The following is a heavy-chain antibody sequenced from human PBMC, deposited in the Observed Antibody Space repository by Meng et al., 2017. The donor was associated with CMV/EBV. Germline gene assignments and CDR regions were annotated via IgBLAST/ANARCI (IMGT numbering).Heavy chain of an antibody. V-gene: IGHV1-69*05. Sequence: SVKVSCKASGGTFRSYAISWVRQAPGQGLEWMGGIIPIFGIANYAQKFQGRVTITTDESMSTAYMELSSLRSEDTAVYYCARGGSVDCSAGNCYSHFGHWGQGTLVTVSS. J-gene: IGHJ4*02. D-gene: IGHD2-15*01. CDR2: IIPIFGIA. CDR3: ARGGSVDCSAGNCYSHFGH. CDR1: GGTFRSYA.